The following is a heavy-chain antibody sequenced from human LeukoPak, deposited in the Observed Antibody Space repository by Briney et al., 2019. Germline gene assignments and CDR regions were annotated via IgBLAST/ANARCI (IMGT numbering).Heavy chain of an antibody. Sequence: PSETLSLTCTVSGGSCWSNYYWGWLRPPPGKGLGWIGNIYYSGTTNYNPSLKRRVTISRDTSKNHFSLKLRSVTAADTAVYYCARMISSGWRRGDAFDIWGQGTMVTVSS. CDR2: IYYSGTT. V-gene: IGHV4-59*01. J-gene: IGHJ3*02. CDR1: GGSCWSNYY. D-gene: IGHD6-19*01. CDR3: ARMISSGWRRGDAFDI.